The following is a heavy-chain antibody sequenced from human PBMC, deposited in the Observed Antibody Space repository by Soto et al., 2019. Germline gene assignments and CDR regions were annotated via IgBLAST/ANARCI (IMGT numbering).Heavy chain of an antibody. J-gene: IGHJ4*02. Sequence: PSETLSLTCTVSGGSISSYYWSWIRQPPGKGLEWIGYIYYSGSTNYNPSLKSRVTISVDTSKNQFSLKLSSVTAADTAVYYCARHYGDEYSSSWYPFDYWGQGTLVTVSS. D-gene: IGHD6-13*01. V-gene: IGHV4-59*08. CDR3: ARHYGDEYSSSWYPFDY. CDR1: GGSISSYY. CDR2: IYYSGST.